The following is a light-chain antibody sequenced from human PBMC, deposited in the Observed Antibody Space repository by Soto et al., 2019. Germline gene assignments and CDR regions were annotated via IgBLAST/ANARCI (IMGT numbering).Light chain of an antibody. J-gene: IGKJ2*01. CDR3: QLYGSSLPRYT. CDR1: QSVSSNY. V-gene: IGKV3-20*01. Sequence: EIVLTQSPGTLYLSPGERATLSCRASQSVSSNYLAWYQQKRGQAPRLLIYAASARATGIPDRFSGSGSGTAFTLTISSLEPEDFAVYFCQLYGSSLPRYTFGQGTKVDIK. CDR2: AAS.